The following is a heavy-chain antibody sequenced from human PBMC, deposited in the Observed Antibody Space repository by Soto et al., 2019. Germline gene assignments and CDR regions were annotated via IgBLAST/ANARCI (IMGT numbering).Heavy chain of an antibody. V-gene: IGHV1-8*01. Sequence: ASVKVSCKASGYTFTTYDINWVRQATGQGLEWMGWMDPSSGSAGYAQKFQGRVIMTRNTSINTAYLELSSVRSEDTAVYYCTSGTGKYPQGFYPTDWGQGAKVTVYS. D-gene: IGHD1-1*01. CDR1: GYTFTTYD. CDR2: MDPSSGSA. J-gene: IGHJ4*02. CDR3: TSGTGKYPQGFYPTD.